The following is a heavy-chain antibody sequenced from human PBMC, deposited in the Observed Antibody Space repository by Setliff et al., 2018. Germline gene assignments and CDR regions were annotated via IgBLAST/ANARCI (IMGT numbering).Heavy chain of an antibody. D-gene: IGHD1-7*01. CDR1: GGTFNTYG. V-gene: IGHV1-69*10. Sequence: GASVKVSCKASGGTFNTYGITWVRQAPAQGLEWMGGIIPGLGILDYAQKFQDRVTITADRSTSTAYMGLSSLRSEDTAVYYCASRTHPHVIPGITQGGGWWYYYYMDVWGKGTTVTVSS. J-gene: IGHJ6*03. CDR2: IIPGLGIL. CDR3: ASRTHPHVIPGITQGGGWWYYYYMDV.